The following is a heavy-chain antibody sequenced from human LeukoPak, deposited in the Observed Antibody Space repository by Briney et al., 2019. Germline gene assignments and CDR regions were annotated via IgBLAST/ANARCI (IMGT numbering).Heavy chain of an antibody. CDR3: ARHDSGYGPFDY. D-gene: IGHD3-22*01. CDR1: GFTVSSNY. Sequence: GGSLRLSCVVSGFTVSSNYMSWVRQAPGKGLEWVSVIYSGGSTYYADSVKGRFTISKDNYESTVYLQMNSLRAEDTAVYYCARHDSGYGPFDYWGQGTLVTISS. J-gene: IGHJ4*02. V-gene: IGHV3-53*01. CDR2: IYSGGST.